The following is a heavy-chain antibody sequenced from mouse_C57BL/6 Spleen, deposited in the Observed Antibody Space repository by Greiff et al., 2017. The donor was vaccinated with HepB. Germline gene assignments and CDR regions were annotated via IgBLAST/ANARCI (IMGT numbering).Heavy chain of an antibody. CDR1: GYTFTSYW. CDR2: IDPSDSYT. Sequence: QVQLQQPGAELVKPGASVKLPCKASGYTFTSYWMQWVKQRPGQGLEWIGEIDPSDSYTNYNQKFKGKATLTVDTSSSTAYMQLSSLTSEDSAVYYCASGYSAMDYWGQGTSVTVSS. V-gene: IGHV1-50*01. J-gene: IGHJ4*01. CDR3: ASGYSAMDY.